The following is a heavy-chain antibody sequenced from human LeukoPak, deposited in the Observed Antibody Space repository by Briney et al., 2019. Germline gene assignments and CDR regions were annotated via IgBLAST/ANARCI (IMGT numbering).Heavy chain of an antibody. Sequence: GESLKISCKGSGYSFTTYWIGWVRQMPGKGLEWMGIIHPDDSDTRYSPSFQGQVTISVDKSISTAYLQWSSLKASDTAMYYCARQTRDGSGSRGYSFDFWGQGTLVTVSS. D-gene: IGHD3-10*01. CDR2: IHPDDSDT. J-gene: IGHJ4*02. V-gene: IGHV5-51*01. CDR1: GYSFTTYW. CDR3: ARQTRDGSGSRGYSFDF.